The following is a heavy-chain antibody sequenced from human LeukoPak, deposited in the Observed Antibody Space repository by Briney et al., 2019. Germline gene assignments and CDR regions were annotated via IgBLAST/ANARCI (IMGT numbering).Heavy chain of an antibody. CDR1: GFTFSSYA. CDR2: ISSNGGST. CDR3: ASGSRGIAAY. Sequence: GGSLRLPCAASGFTFSSYAMHWVRQAPGKGLEYVSAISSNGGSTYYANSVKGRFTISRDNSKNTLYLQMGSLRAEDMAVYYCASGSRGIAAYWGQGTLVTVSS. V-gene: IGHV3-64*01. J-gene: IGHJ4*02. D-gene: IGHD6-13*01.